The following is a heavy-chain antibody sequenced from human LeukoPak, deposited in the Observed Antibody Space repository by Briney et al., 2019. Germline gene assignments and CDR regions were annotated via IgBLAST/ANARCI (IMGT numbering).Heavy chain of an antibody. CDR1: GYTFTSYD. CDR3: ARHFGTGDNFDY. Sequence: ASVKVSCKASGYTFTSYDINWVRQATGQGLEWMGWMNPNSGNTGYAQKFQGRVTMTRNTSIGTAYMELSSLRPEDTAVYYCARHFGTGDNFDYWGQGTLLIVSS. V-gene: IGHV1-8*01. CDR2: MNPNSGNT. J-gene: IGHJ4*02. D-gene: IGHD1-1*01.